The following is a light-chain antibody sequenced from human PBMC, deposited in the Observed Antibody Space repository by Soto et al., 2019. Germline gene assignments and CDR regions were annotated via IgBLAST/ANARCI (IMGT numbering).Light chain of an antibody. CDR1: SSDIGNYNY. J-gene: IGLJ1*01. CDR2: DVS. Sequence: QSALNQPASVSGSPGQSITISCTGTSSDIGNYNYVSWYQQHPGKAPKLMIYDVSNRPSGVSTRFSGSKSGYTASLTISGLQAEDEADYYCSSFTSSATYVFGTGTKVTVL. V-gene: IGLV2-14*01. CDR3: SSFTSSATYV.